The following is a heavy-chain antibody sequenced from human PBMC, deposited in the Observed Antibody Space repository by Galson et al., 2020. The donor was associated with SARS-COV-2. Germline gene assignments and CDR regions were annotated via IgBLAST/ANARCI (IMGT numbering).Heavy chain of an antibody. J-gene: IGHJ2*01. CDR3: AKDRFSGYNFGYFDF. D-gene: IGHD5-12*01. Sequence: GGSLRLSCAASEFTFDAHAMHWVRQAPGKGPEGVSGISWDSGSIGDADSVKGRFTISRDNAKNSLYLHMNSLRAEDSALYYCAKDRFSGYNFGYFDFWGRGTLVSVAS. CDR1: EFTFDAHA. CDR2: ISWDSGSI. V-gene: IGHV3-9*01.